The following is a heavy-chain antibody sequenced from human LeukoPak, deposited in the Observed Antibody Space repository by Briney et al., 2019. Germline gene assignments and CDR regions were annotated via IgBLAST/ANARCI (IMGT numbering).Heavy chain of an antibody. CDR2: IYSSGNI. CDR3: ARVRVSVAGHDY. V-gene: IGHV3-66*01. J-gene: IGHJ4*02. D-gene: IGHD6-19*01. Sequence: GGSLRLSCAASGFTVSSNYMSWVRQAPGKGLEWVSVIYSSGNIYYADSVKGRFTISRDNSKNTLYLQMNSLRDEDTAVYYCARVRVSVAGHDYWGQGTLVTVSS. CDR1: GFTVSSNY.